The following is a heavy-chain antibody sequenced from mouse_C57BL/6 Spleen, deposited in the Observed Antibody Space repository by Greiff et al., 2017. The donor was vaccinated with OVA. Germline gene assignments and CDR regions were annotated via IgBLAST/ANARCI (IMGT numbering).Heavy chain of an antibody. J-gene: IGHJ4*01. Sequence: EVQLQQSGPELVKPGASVKISCKASGYSFTDYNMNWVKQSNGKSLEWIGVINPNYGTTSYNQKFKGKATLTVDQSSSTAYMQLNSLTSEDSAVYYGARRGITTAYYAMDYWGQGTSVTVSS. D-gene: IGHD1-1*01. V-gene: IGHV1-39*01. CDR3: ARRGITTAYYAMDY. CDR2: INPNYGTT. CDR1: GYSFTDYN.